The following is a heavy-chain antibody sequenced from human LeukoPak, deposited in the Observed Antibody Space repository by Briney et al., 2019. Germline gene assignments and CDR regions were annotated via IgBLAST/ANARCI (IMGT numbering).Heavy chain of an antibody. J-gene: IGHJ4*02. CDR2: INHGGST. D-gene: IGHD6-13*01. CDR3: ARGRYSSSWYW. CDR1: GGSFSGYY. V-gene: IGHV4-34*01. Sequence: PSETLSLTCAVYGGSFSGYYWSWIRQPPGKGLEWIGEINHGGSTNYNPSLKSRVTISVDTSKNQFSLKLSSVTAADTAVYYCARGRYSSSWYWWGQGTLVTVSS.